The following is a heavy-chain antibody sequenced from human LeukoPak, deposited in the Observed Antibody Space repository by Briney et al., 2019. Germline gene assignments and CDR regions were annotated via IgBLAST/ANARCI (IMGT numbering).Heavy chain of an antibody. CDR2: ISAYNGNT. CDR3: ARDRAFYSSGWYGY. Sequence: ASVKVSCKASGYIFSNYGISWVRQAPGQGLEWMGWISAYNGNTNYAQKLQGRVTMTTDTSTSTAYMELRSLRSDDTAVYYCARDRAFYSSGWYGYWGQGTLVTVSS. D-gene: IGHD6-19*01. J-gene: IGHJ4*02. V-gene: IGHV1-18*01. CDR1: GYIFSNYG.